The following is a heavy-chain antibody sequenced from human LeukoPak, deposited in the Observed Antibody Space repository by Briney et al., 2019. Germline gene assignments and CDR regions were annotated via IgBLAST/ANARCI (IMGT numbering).Heavy chain of an antibody. CDR3: ARVRAGIRIRYYFDY. CDR1: GGSISTYY. J-gene: IGHJ4*02. Sequence: SETLSLTCTMSGGSISGGSISTYYWTWIRQPPGKGLEWIGYIYYSGSTNYNPSLKSRVTISVDTSKNQFSLKLSSVTAADTAVYYCARVRAGIRIRYYFDYWGQGTLVTVSS. CDR2: IYYSGST. V-gene: IGHV4-59*01. D-gene: IGHD3-10*01.